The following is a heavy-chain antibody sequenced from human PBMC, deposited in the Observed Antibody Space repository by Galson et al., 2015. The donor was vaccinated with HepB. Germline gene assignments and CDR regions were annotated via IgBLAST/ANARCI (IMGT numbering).Heavy chain of an antibody. J-gene: IGHJ3*02. Sequence: SLRLSCAASGFTFSSYSMNWVRQAPGKGLEWVSSISSSSSYIYYADSVKGRFTISRDNAKNSLYLQMNSLRAEDTAVYYCARVGYCTGGVCYAFDIWGQGTMVTVSS. CDR2: ISSSSSYI. V-gene: IGHV3-21*01. CDR1: GFTFSSYS. CDR3: ARVGYCTGGVCYAFDI. D-gene: IGHD2-8*02.